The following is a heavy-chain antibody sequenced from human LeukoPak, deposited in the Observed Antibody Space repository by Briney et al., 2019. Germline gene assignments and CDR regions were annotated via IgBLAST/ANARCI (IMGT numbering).Heavy chain of an antibody. V-gene: IGHV4-34*01. CDR2: INHSGST. Sequence: PSETLSLTCAVYGGSFSGYYWSWIRQPPGKGLEWIGEINHSGSTNYNPSLKSRVTISVDASKNQFSLSLGSVTAADTAVYYCASRKTTHDDYWGQGTLVTVSS. CDR1: GGSFSGYY. CDR3: ASRKTTHDDY. J-gene: IGHJ4*02. D-gene: IGHD1-1*01.